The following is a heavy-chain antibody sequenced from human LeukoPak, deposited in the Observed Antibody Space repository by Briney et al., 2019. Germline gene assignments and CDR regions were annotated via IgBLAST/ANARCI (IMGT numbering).Heavy chain of an antibody. CDR3: ATGRGVPGYQYFDY. D-gene: IGHD3-16*02. CDR2: ISSSSSSI. Sequence: GGSLRLSCAASGFTFSSYSMNWVRQAPGKGLEWVSYISSSSSSIYYADSVKGRFTISRDNSANTLYLQLNSLRAEDTAVYYCATGRGVPGYQYFDYWGQGTLVTVSS. J-gene: IGHJ4*02. V-gene: IGHV3-48*01. CDR1: GFTFSSYS.